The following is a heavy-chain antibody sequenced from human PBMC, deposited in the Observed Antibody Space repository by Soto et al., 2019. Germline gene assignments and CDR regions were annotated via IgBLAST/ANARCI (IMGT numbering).Heavy chain of an antibody. D-gene: IGHD6-25*01. CDR2: ISYDGSNK. V-gene: IGHV3-30*18. CDR3: AKDVYWVRLPPSLYPDY. CDR1: AFTLSSYA. J-gene: IGHJ4*02. Sequence: PGGSLLLSCAASAFTLSSYAMSWVRQAPGKGLEWVAVISYDGSNKYYADSVKGRFTISRDNSKNTLYLQMNSLRAEDTAVYYCAKDVYWVRLPPSLYPDYWGQGPLVTVSS.